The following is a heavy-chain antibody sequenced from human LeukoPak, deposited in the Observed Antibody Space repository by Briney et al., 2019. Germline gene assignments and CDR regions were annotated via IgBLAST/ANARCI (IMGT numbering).Heavy chain of an antibody. CDR1: GGTFSSYA. D-gene: IGHD5-12*01. Sequence: SVKVSCKASGGTFSSYAISWVRQAPGQGLEWMGGIIPIFGTANYAQKFQGRVTITADESTSTAYMELSSLRSEDTAVYYCAREWLSRDYFDYWGQGTLVTVSS. V-gene: IGHV1-69*13. J-gene: IGHJ4*02. CDR3: AREWLSRDYFDY. CDR2: IIPIFGTA.